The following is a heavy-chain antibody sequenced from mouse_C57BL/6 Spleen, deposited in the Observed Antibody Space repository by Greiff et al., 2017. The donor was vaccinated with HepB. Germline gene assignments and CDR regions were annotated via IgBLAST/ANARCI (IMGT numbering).Heavy chain of an antibody. CDR1: GFTFSSYA. V-gene: IGHV5-9-1*02. CDR2: ISSGGDYI. J-gene: IGHJ2*01. CDR3: TRDRGLLREGYYFDY. D-gene: IGHD1-1*01. Sequence: VQLVESGEGLVKPGGSLKLSCAASGFTFSSYAMSWVRQTPEKRLEWVAYISSGGDYIYYADTVKGRFTISRDNARNTLYLQMSSLKSEDTAMYYCTRDRGLLREGYYFDYWGQGTTLTVSS.